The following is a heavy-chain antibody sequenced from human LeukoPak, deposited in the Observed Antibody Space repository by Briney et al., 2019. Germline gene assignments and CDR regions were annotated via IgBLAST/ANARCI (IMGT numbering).Heavy chain of an antibody. CDR1: GGSISSGGYY. V-gene: IGHV4-31*03. CDR3: ATLSDLVRTNCFDY. Sequence: SETLSLTCTVSGGSISSGGYYWNRIRQLPGKGLEWIGCIYYSGITYYNPSLKSRVTISVDTSKNQNQFSLKLRSVTAADTAVYYCATLSDLVRTNCFDYWGQGTLVTVSS. CDR2: IYYSGIT. J-gene: IGHJ4*02. D-gene: IGHD1-26*01.